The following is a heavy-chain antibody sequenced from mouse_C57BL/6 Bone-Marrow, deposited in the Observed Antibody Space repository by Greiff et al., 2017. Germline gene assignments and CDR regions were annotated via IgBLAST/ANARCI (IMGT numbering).Heavy chain of an antibody. Sequence: EVKLVESGGDLVKPGGSLKLSCAASGFTFSSYGMSWVRQTPDKRLEWVATISSGGSYTYYPDSVKGRFTISRDNAKNTLYLQMSSLKSEDTAMYYCARQGIYYDYDDTFDYWGQGTTLTGSS. J-gene: IGHJ2*01. D-gene: IGHD2-4*01. V-gene: IGHV5-6*01. CDR1: GFTFSSYG. CDR2: ISSGGSYT. CDR3: ARQGIYYDYDDTFDY.